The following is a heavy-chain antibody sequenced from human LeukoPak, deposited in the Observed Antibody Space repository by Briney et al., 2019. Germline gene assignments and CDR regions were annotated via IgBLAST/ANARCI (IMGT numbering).Heavy chain of an antibody. Sequence: KPGGSLRLSCAASGFTFSNAWMSWVRQAPGKGLEWVGRIKSKTDGGTTDYAAPVKGRFTISRDDSKNTLYLQMNSLKTEDTAVYYCTTDRYCSGGSCYSRSDYYYYGMDVWGQGTTVTVSS. CDR2: IKSKTDGGTT. J-gene: IGHJ6*02. CDR1: GFTFSNAW. CDR3: TTDRYCSGGSCYSRSDYYYYGMDV. V-gene: IGHV3-15*01. D-gene: IGHD2-15*01.